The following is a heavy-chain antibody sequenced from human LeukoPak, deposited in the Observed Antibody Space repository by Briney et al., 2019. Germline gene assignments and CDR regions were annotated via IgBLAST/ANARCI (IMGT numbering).Heavy chain of an antibody. CDR1: GFTFSSYA. D-gene: IGHD4-4*01. J-gene: IGHJ6*02. CDR3: ARYYSNYLSDYYYGMDV. CDR2: IWYDGSNK. Sequence: GGSLRLSCAASGFTFSSYAMSWVRQAPGKGLEWVAVIWYDGSNKYYADSVKGRFTISRDNSKNTLYLQMNSLRAEDTAVYYCARYYSNYLSDYYYGMDVWGQGTTVTVSS. V-gene: IGHV3-33*08.